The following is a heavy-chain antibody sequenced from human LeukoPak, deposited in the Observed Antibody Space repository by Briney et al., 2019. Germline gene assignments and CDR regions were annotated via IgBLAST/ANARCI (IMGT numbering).Heavy chain of an antibody. D-gene: IGHD6-19*01. J-gene: IGHJ4*02. V-gene: IGHV1-2*02. CDR3: VRGGVGYSSGWYPGFDY. CDR2: INPNSGGT. CDR1: GYTFTGYY. Sequence: ASVKVSCKASGYTFTGYYMHWVRQAPGQGLEWMGWINPNSGGTNYAQKFQGRVTMTRDTSISTAYMELSRLRSDDTAVYYCVRGGVGYSSGWYPGFDYWGQGTLVTVSS.